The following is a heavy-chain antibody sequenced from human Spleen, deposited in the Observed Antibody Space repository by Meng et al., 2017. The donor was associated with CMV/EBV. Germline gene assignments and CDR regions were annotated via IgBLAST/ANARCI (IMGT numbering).Heavy chain of an antibody. CDR2: IDTDGDT. V-gene: IGHV3-13*01. Sequence: GESLKISCAASGFTFSTYDMHWVRQATGKGLEWVSGIDTDGDTYYRDSAKGRFTISRDNSKNTLYLQMNSLRAEDTAVYYCARDRGKYQLLGGYYGMDVWGQGTTVTVSS. D-gene: IGHD2-2*01. J-gene: IGHJ6*02. CDR1: GFTFSTYD. CDR3: ARDRGKYQLLGGYYGMDV.